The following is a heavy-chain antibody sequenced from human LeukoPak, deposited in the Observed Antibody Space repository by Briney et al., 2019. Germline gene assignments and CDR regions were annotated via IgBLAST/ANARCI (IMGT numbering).Heavy chain of an antibody. J-gene: IGHJ5*02. V-gene: IGHV1-18*01. CDR2: ISAYNGNT. CDR3: ARDSLYDYVWGSYHPNWFDP. Sequence: ASVKVSCKPSGYTFTSHGINWVRQAPGQGLEWMGWISAYNGNTNYAQKLQGRVTMTTDTSTSTAYMELRSLRSDDTAVYYCARDSLYDYVWGSYHPNWFDPWGQGTLVTVSS. D-gene: IGHD3-16*02. CDR1: GYTFTSHG.